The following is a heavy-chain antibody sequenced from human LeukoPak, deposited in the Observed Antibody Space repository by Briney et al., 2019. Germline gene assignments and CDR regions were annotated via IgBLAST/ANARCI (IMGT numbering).Heavy chain of an antibody. CDR1: GGSISSGSYY. Sequence: SQTLSLTCTVSGGSISSGSYYWSWIRQPAGKGLEWIGRIYTSGSTNYNPSLKSRVTISVDTSKNQFSLKLSSVTAADTAVYYCARDPSYSGSLVYWGQGTLVTVSS. J-gene: IGHJ4*02. CDR2: IYTSGST. CDR3: ARDPSYSGSLVY. D-gene: IGHD1-26*01. V-gene: IGHV4-61*02.